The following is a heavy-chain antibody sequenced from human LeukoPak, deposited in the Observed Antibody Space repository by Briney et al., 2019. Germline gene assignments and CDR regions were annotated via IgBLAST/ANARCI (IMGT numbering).Heavy chain of an antibody. V-gene: IGHV4-59*08. Sequence: IPSETLSLTCTVSGGSISSHYWSWIRQPPGEGLEWIGYIHSGGATHYNPSLESRVAMSVDTSKNQFSLTLNSVTAADTAVYYCARHNRPTDNSNYCEDYWGQGTLVSVSS. CDR1: GGSISSHY. D-gene: IGHD3-22*01. J-gene: IGHJ4*02. CDR2: IHSGGAT. CDR3: ARHNRPTDNSNYCEDY.